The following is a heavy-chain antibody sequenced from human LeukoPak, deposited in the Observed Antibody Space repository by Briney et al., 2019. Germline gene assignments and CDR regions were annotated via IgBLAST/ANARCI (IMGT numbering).Heavy chain of an antibody. V-gene: IGHV3-7*01. D-gene: IGHD3-10*01. CDR2: IKGDGSKQ. CDR3: ARDPHTGLYGMDV. CDR1: GLAFSTNS. Sequence: PGGSLRLSCAASGLAFSTNSMSWVRQAPGKGLEWVANIKGDGSKQYYVDSVKGRFTISRDNAKNSLYLQMYSLTAEDTAVYYCARDPHTGLYGMDVWGQGTTVTVSS. J-gene: IGHJ6*02.